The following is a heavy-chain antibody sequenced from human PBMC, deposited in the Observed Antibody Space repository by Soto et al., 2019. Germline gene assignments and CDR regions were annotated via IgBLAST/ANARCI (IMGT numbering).Heavy chain of an antibody. CDR2: IIPIFGTA. D-gene: IGHD6-6*01. Sequence: VQLVQSGAEVKKPGSSVKVSCKASGGTFSSYAISWVRQAPGQGLEWMGGIIPIFGTANYAQKFQGRVTITADESTSTAYMELSSLRSEDTAVYYCARGRVAARNYYYYGMDVWGQGTTVTVSS. CDR1: GGTFSSYA. J-gene: IGHJ6*02. CDR3: ARGRVAARNYYYYGMDV. V-gene: IGHV1-69*01.